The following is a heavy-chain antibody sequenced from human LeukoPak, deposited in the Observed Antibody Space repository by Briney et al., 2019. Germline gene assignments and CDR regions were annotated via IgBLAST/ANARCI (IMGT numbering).Heavy chain of an antibody. Sequence: PSETLSLTCAVYGGSFSGYYWSWIRQPPGKGLEWIGEINHSGSTNYNPSLKSRVTISVDTSKNQFSLKLSSVTAADTAVYYCARDYDSSGYYDYWAREPWSPSPQ. CDR2: INHSGST. CDR1: GGSFSGYY. V-gene: IGHV4-34*01. J-gene: IGHJ4*02. CDR3: ARDYDSSGYYDY. D-gene: IGHD3-22*01.